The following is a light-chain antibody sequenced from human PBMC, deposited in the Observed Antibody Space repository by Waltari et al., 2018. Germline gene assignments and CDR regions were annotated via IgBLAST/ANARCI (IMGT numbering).Light chain of an antibody. Sequence: QSVLTQPPSVPGTSGQTITIPCSGSNSNIARNFVSWYQQLPAAPPRLLIYRNDQRPSGIPDRFSGSKSGTSASLAISGLRSDDEGDYFCSTWNNDLGGFVLFGEGTRLTVL. CDR3: STWNNDLGGFVL. V-gene: IGLV1-47*01. CDR1: NSNIARNF. CDR2: RND. J-gene: IGLJ2*01.